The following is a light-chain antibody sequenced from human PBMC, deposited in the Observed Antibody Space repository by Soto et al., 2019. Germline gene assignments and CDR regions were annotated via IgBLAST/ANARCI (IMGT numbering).Light chain of an antibody. J-gene: IGKJ4*01. CDR3: QPSYSTTAT. Sequence: DIQMTQSPSSLSASVGDRFTITCRASQSISSSLNWYQQKPGKAPKLLIYAASSLQRGGPPRFSGSGSGTDFTLTISSLQPEDFATDYGQPSYSTTATFGGGTQVEIK. V-gene: IGKV1-39*01. CDR1: QSISSS. CDR2: AAS.